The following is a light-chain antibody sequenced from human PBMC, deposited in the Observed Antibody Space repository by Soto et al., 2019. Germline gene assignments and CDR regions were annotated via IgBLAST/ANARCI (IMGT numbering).Light chain of an antibody. J-gene: IGKJ1*01. V-gene: IGKV3D-15*01. CDR3: QQYNNWPRT. Sequence: EMVMTQSPATLSVSPGGRATLSCRASESVSNHLAWYQQKPGQAPRLLIYDASNRATGIPARFSGSGSVTEFTLTIGSLQSEDFAEYHCQQYNNWPRTFGQGTKVDIK. CDR1: ESVSNH. CDR2: DAS.